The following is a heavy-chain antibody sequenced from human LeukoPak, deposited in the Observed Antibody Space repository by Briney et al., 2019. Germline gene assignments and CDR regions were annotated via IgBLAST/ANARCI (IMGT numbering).Heavy chain of an antibody. J-gene: IGHJ4*02. CDR1: AFTITGSW. D-gene: IGHD2-21*02. Sequence: GGSLRLSCVVSAFTITGSWMSWVRPAPGKGLEWVASIKEDGSAKSYVGSVKGRFTISRDNAKSSLYLQLNSLRVEDTAVYYCATFLPFLFCGGDCSSDYGGQGRLVTVSA. CDR3: ATFLPFLFCGGDCSSDY. V-gene: IGHV3-7*01. CDR2: IKEDGSAK.